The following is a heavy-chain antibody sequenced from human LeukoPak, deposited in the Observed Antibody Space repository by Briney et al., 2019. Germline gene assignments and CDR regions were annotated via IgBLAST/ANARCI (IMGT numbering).Heavy chain of an antibody. CDR1: GFSVSTNY. D-gene: IGHD6-13*01. CDR3: ARDPSSSSDRGYFQH. CDR2: IYSGGTT. Sequence: PGGSLRLSCAASGFSVSTNYLNWVRQAPGKGLEWVSVIYSGGTTYYAEPVKGRFTISRDNAKNTLYLQMNSLRVEDTAVYYCARDPSSSSDRGYFQHWGQGALVTVSS. V-gene: IGHV3-53*01. J-gene: IGHJ1*01.